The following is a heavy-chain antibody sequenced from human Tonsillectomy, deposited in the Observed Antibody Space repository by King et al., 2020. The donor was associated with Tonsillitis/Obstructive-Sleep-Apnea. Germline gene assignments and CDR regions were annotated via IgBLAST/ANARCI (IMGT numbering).Heavy chain of an antibody. J-gene: IGHJ4*02. CDR3: ASSLYNWIFDY. CDR2: INPNSGGT. Sequence: VQLVESGAEVKKPGASVKVSCKASGYTLTGYNIHWVRQAPGQGLEWMGGINPNSGGTNSAQKFQGRVTMTRDTSISTAYMEVSRLRSDDTAVYYWASSLYNWIFDYWGQGTLVTVSS. CDR1: GYTLTGYN. V-gene: IGHV1-2*02. D-gene: IGHD1-20*01.